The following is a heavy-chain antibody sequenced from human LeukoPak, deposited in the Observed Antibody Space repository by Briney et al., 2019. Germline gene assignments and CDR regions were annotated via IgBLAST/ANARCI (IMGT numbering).Heavy chain of an antibody. V-gene: IGHV4-4*07. J-gene: IGHJ4*02. CDR1: GGSISSYH. Sequence: SETLSLTCTVSGGSISSYHWSWIRQPAGKGLEWIGRIYTSGSTNYNPSLKSRVTMSVDTSKNQFSLKLSSVTAADTAVYYCARDSYDFWSGHHFDYWGQGTLVTVSS. CDR3: ARDSYDFWSGHHFDY. CDR2: IYTSGST. D-gene: IGHD3-3*01.